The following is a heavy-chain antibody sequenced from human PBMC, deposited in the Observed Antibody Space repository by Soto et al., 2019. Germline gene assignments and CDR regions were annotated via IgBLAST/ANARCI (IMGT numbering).Heavy chain of an antibody. V-gene: IGHV4-39*01. J-gene: IGHJ4*02. D-gene: IGHD3-22*01. CDR3: ARHGGTMIPDY. CDR2: IYYSGST. CDR1: GGSISSSSYY. Sequence: QLQLQESGPGLVKPSETLSLTCTVSGGSISSSSYYWGWIRQPPGKGLEWIGSIYYSGSTYYNPSLKSRVTISVDTSKNQFSLKLSSVTAADTAVYYCARHGGTMIPDYWGQGTLVTVSS.